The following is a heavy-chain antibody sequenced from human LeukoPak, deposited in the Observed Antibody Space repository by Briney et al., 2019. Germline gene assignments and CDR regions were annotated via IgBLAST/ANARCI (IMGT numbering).Heavy chain of an antibody. J-gene: IGHJ6*03. CDR3: ARLSQFGVLRFSYYMDV. CDR2: IYHSGST. Sequence: PSETLSLTCTVSGYSISSGYYWGWIRQPPGKGLEWIGSIYHSGSTYYNPSLKSRVTISVDTSKNQFSLKLSSVTAADTAVYYCARLSQFGVLRFSYYMDVWGKGTTVTVSS. D-gene: IGHD3-3*01. CDR1: GYSISSGYY. V-gene: IGHV4-38-2*02.